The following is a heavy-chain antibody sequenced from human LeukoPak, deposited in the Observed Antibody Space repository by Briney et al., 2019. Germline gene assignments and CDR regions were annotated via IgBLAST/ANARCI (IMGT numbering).Heavy chain of an antibody. CDR2: INPSGGST. V-gene: IGHV1-46*01. Sequence: ASVKVSCKASGYTFTSYYMHWVRQAPGQGLEWMGIINPSGGSTSYAQKFQGRVTMTRDTPTSTVYMELSSLRSEDTAVYYCARGSAAAGTEYYFDYWGQGTLVTVSS. CDR3: ARGSAAAGTEYYFDY. D-gene: IGHD6-13*01. J-gene: IGHJ4*02. CDR1: GYTFTSYY.